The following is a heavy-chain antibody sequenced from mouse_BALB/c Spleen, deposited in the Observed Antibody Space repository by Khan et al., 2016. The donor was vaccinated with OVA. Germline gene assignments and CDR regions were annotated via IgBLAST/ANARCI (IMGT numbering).Heavy chain of an antibody. CDR3: ASSLYGSQGAMDY. Sequence: QVQLQQSGAELARPGASVKLSCKASGYTFTSYWMQWVKQRPGQGLEWIGAIYPGDGDTRYTQKFKGKATLTADKSSSTAYMQLSILASEYSAVYYCASSLYGSQGAMDYWGQGTSVTVSS. V-gene: IGHV1-87*01. CDR1: GYTFTSYW. CDR2: IYPGDGDT. D-gene: IGHD1-1*01. J-gene: IGHJ4*01.